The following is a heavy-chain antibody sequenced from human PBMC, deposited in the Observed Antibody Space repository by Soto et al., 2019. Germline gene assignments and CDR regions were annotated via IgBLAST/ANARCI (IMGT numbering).Heavy chain of an antibody. CDR2: INHSGST. CDR1: GGSFSGYY. CDR3: ARACRSTSCYRFRAFDI. D-gene: IGHD2-2*02. V-gene: IGHV4-34*01. J-gene: IGHJ3*02. Sequence: SETLSLTCAVYGGSFSGYYWSWIRQPPGKGLEWIGEINHSGSTNYNPSLKSRVTISVDTSKNQFSLKLSSVTAADTAVYYCARACRSTSCYRFRAFDIWGQGTMVTVSS.